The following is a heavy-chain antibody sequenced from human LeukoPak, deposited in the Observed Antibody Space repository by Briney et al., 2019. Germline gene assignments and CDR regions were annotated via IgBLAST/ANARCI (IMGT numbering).Heavy chain of an antibody. J-gene: IGHJ5*02. CDR1: GYSFTSYW. Sequence: AESLKISCKGSGYSFTSYWISWVRQMPGKGLEWMGRIDPSDSYTNYIPSFQGHVTISVDKSISTAYLQWSSLKASDTAMYYCVRQNTGYCSGGSCYDSNWFDPWGQGTLVTVSS. CDR3: VRQNTGYCSGGSCYDSNWFDP. CDR2: IDPSDSYT. V-gene: IGHV5-10-1*01. D-gene: IGHD2-15*01.